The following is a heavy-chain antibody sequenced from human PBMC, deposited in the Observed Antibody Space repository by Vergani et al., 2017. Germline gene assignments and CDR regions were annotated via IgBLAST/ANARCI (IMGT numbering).Heavy chain of an antibody. J-gene: IGHJ3*02. D-gene: IGHD1-1*01. Sequence: EEQLVESGGSQAQPGGSLRLSCAASGFAFNTYSMNWVRQIPGKGLEWVSSISHDGGSIYYAEAVRGRFVISRDNARNSLYLEMNSLGAEDAALYYCARDIVWSDGTFDMWGQGTMVSVSS. CDR2: ISHDGGSI. V-gene: IGHV3-21*01. CDR1: GFAFNTYS. CDR3: ARDIVWSDGTFDM.